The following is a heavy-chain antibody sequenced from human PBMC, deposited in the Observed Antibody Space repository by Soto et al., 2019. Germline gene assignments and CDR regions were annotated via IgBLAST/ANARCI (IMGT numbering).Heavy chain of an antibody. D-gene: IGHD6-13*01. CDR1: GFTFSSYA. Sequence: EVQLLESGGGLIQPGGSLRLSCTTSGFTFSSYAMNWVRQAPGKGLEWVSAVSGSGGSTFYADSVKGRFTISRDNSKNTLYLQMNSLTPEDTAVYYCAKDPDSSWYPAIYFDPWGQGTLVTVSS. CDR2: VSGSGGST. J-gene: IGHJ5*02. V-gene: IGHV3-23*01. CDR3: AKDPDSSWYPAIYFDP.